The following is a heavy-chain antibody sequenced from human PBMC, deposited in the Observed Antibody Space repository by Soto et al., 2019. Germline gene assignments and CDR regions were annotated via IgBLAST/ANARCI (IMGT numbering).Heavy chain of an antibody. Sequence: GGSLRLSCAASGFTFSSYAMSWVRQAPGKGLEWVSAISGSGGSTYYADSVKGRFTISRDNSKNTLYLQMNSLRAEDTAVYYCAKVSIFGVVIIQPSFDYWGQGTLVTVSS. CDR3: AKVSIFGVVIIQPSFDY. D-gene: IGHD3-3*01. V-gene: IGHV3-23*01. CDR1: GFTFSSYA. CDR2: ISGSGGST. J-gene: IGHJ4*02.